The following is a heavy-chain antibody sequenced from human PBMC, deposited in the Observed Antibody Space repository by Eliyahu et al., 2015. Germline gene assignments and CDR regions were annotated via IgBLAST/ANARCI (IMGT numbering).Heavy chain of an antibody. J-gene: IGHJ4*02. D-gene: IGHD3-3*01. CDR1: GXTFXSYA. Sequence: QVQLVQSGSELKKPGAXVKVSCKASGXTFXSYAMNWVRQAPGQGLEWMGWINTNTGNPTYAQGFTGRFVFSLDTSVSTAYLQISSLKAEDTAVYYCARHDFWSGYSYYFDYWGQGTLVTVSS. V-gene: IGHV7-4-1*02. CDR2: INTNTGNP. CDR3: ARHDFWSGYSYYFDY.